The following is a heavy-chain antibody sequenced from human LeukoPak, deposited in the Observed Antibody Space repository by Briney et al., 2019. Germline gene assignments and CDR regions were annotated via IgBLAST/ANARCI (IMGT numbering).Heavy chain of an antibody. J-gene: IGHJ4*02. D-gene: IGHD3-22*01. V-gene: IGHV1-69*13. CDR1: GGRFSSYA. CDR3: VRDGSYYDSSGYYYLY. CDR2: ITPMFGTA. Sequence: ASVKVSCKASGGRFSSYAISWVRQAPGQGLEWMGGITPMFGTANYAQKFQGRATITADESTSTAYMELSSLRSEDTAVYYCVRDGSYYDSSGYYYLYWGQGTLVTVSS.